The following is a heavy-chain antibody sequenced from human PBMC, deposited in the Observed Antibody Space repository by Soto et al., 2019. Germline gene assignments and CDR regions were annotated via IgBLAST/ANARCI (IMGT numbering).Heavy chain of an antibody. CDR3: ARGQRFSDWFDP. V-gene: IGHV4-4*07. CDR2: IYSSGST. Sequence: SAAQYRTSPDSGRDIVIYYGPLIRQPAGKGLEWIGRIYSSGSTKYNPSLQSRVTMSLDTSKNQFSLRLTSVTAADTAVYYCARGQRFSDWFDPWGQGNLVNFSS. D-gene: IGHD3-3*01. J-gene: IGHJ5*02. CDR1: GRDIVIYY.